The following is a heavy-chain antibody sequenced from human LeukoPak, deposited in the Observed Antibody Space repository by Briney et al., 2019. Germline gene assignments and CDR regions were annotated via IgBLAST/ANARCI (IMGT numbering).Heavy chain of an antibody. CDR1: GYTFTSYG. Sequence: GASVKVSCKASGYTFTSYGISWVRQAPGQGLEWLGWISAFNGNTNYAQKLQGRVTMITDKSTSTAYMELRSLRSDDTAVYYCARGPMKGYDSPRGNWFDPWGQGTLVTVSS. J-gene: IGHJ5*02. CDR2: ISAFNGNT. D-gene: IGHD3-22*01. V-gene: IGHV1-18*01. CDR3: ARGPMKGYDSPRGNWFDP.